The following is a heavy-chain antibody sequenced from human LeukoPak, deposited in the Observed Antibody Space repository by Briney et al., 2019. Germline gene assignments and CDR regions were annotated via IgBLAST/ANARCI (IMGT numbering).Heavy chain of an antibody. CDR2: ISSSSSYI. J-gene: IGHJ4*02. D-gene: IGHD6-19*01. CDR1: GFTFSSYS. Sequence: GGSLRLSCAASGFTFSSYSMNWVRQAPGKVLEWVSSISSSSSYIYYADSVKGRFTISRDNAKNSLYLQMNSLRAEDTAVYYCARTGYSSGRFDYWGQGTLVTVSS. CDR3: ARTGYSSGRFDY. V-gene: IGHV3-21*01.